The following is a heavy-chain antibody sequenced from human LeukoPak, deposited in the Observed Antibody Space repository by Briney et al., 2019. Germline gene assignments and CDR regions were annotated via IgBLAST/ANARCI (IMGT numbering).Heavy chain of an antibody. J-gene: IGHJ4*02. Sequence: GGSLRLSCAVSGLTLSNYWMSWVRQAPGKGLEWVANIKQDGSEKYYVDSVKGRFTISRDNAKNSLYLQMNSLRAEDTAVYYCAREGCSGGSCYFDYWGQGTLVTVSS. D-gene: IGHD2-15*01. CDR2: IKQDGSEK. CDR1: GLTLSNYW. CDR3: AREGCSGGSCYFDY. V-gene: IGHV3-7*05.